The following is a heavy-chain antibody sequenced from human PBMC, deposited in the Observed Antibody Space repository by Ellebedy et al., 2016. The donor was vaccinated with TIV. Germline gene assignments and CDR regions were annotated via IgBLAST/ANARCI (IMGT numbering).Heavy chain of an antibody. J-gene: IGHJ5*02. V-gene: IGHV1-18*01. D-gene: IGHD3-10*01. CDR3: TKDSYFSGSYLAWFDP. CDR2: IYPYNGQT. CDR1: GYSLNNYG. Sequence: ASVKVSCKASGYSLNNYGFSWVRQAPGQGLEWMAWIYPYNGQTNHAQKFQDRVTLTTDTSTSTAYMELRSLTSDDTAVYYCTKDSYFSGSYLAWFDPWGQGTLVTVSS.